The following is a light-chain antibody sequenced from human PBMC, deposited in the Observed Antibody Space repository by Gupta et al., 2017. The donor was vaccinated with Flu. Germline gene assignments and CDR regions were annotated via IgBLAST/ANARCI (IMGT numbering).Light chain of an antibody. J-gene: IGLJ3*02. CDR3: LLYYGGTWV. Sequence: QTVVTQEPSLTVSPGGTVTLTCASSTGAVTGGYYPNWFQQKPGQAPRALIYSVYNKHSWTPARFSGSLVGGKAALTLSGVQPEDEADYYCLLYYGGTWVFGGGTKLTVL. V-gene: IGLV7-43*01. CDR2: SVY. CDR1: TGAVTGGYY.